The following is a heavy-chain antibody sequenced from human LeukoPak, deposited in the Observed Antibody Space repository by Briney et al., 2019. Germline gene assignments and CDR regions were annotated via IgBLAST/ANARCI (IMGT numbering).Heavy chain of an antibody. J-gene: IGHJ3*02. V-gene: IGHV1-46*01. CDR3: ARADSSSGSTSQLGAFDI. D-gene: IGHD6-19*01. Sequence: ASVKVSCTASGYTFTSYYMHWVRQAPGQGLEWMGIINPSGGSTSYAQKFQGRVTMTRDTSTSTVYMELSSLRSEDTAVYYCARADSSSGSTSQLGAFDIWGQGTMVTVSS. CDR2: INPSGGST. CDR1: GYTFTSYY.